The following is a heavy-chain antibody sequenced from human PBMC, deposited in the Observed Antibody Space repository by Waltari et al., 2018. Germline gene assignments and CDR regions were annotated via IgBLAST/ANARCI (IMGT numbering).Heavy chain of an antibody. D-gene: IGHD1-1*01. V-gene: IGHV3-9*01. CDR3: AKRYNWNDEGRCDY. Sequence: EVQLVESGGGLVQPGRSLRLACAASGFNFHDYAMHWVRQPPGKGLEWVSSISWNGVTIGDADSVKGRFTISRDNAKNSLFLQMNGLRDEDTALYHCAKRYNWNDEGRCDYWGQGTLVTVSS. CDR1: GFNFHDYA. J-gene: IGHJ4*02. CDR2: ISWNGVTI.